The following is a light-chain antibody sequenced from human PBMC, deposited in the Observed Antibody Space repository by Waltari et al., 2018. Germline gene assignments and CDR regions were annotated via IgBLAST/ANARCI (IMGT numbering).Light chain of an antibody. J-gene: IGLJ2*01. Sequence: QSVLTQPPSASGTPGPRVTISCSGSSSNIGSHTLHWYQQLPGAAPKLLVYNNNQRPSGVPDRFSGSKSGTSASLAISGLQSEDEADYYCAAWDDSLNGVVFGGGTKLTVL. CDR2: NNN. V-gene: IGLV1-44*01. CDR3: AAWDDSLNGVV. CDR1: SSNIGSHT.